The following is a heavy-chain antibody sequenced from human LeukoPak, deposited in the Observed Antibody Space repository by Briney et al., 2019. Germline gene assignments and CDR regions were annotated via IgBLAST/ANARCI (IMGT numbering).Heavy chain of an antibody. CDR3: ARDRYYYDSSGYYYMDV. D-gene: IGHD3-22*01. CDR1: GGSISSYY. CDR2: IYYSGTT. V-gene: IGHV4-59*01. J-gene: IGHJ6*03. Sequence: SETLSLTCAVSGGSISSYYWSWIRQPPGKGLEWIGYIYYSGTTNYNPSLKSRVTISVDTSKNQFSLKLSSVTAADTAVYYCARDRYYYDSSGYYYMDVWGKGTTVTVSS.